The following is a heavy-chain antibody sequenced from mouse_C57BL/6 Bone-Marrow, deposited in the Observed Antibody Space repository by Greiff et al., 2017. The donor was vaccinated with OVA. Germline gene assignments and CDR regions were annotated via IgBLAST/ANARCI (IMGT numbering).Heavy chain of an antibody. J-gene: IGHJ3*01. CDR3: ARRWGLLPWFDY. V-gene: IGHV3-6*01. CDR1: GYSITSGYF. CDR2: ISYDGSN. D-gene: IGHD1-1*01. Sequence: VQLQQSGPGLVKPSQSLSLTCSVTGYSITSGYFWNWIRQFPGNKLEWMGYISYDGSNNYNPSLKNRISITRDTSKNPSFLKLTSVTSEDTATDYCARRWGLLPWFDYWGQGTLVTVSA.